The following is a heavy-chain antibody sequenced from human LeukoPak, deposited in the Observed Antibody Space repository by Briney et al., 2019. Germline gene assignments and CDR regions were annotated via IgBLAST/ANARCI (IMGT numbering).Heavy chain of an antibody. CDR3: AKGASSGWLLYWFDP. CDR1: GFTFSDYA. CDR2: ISGSGAST. Sequence: GGSLRLSCTASGFTFSDYAMTWVRQAPGKGLQWVSGISGSGASTYYGDSVKGRFIISRDNSKNTLYLQIDSLRAEDTAVYYCAKGASSGWLLYWFDPWGQGTLVTVSS. D-gene: IGHD6-19*01. J-gene: IGHJ5*02. V-gene: IGHV3-23*01.